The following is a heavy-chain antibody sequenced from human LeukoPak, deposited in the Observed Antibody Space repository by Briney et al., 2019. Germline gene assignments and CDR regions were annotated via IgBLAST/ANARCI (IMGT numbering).Heavy chain of an antibody. CDR3: ARHIHGSRYCISTSCYSADY. CDR2: IYYSGNT. J-gene: IGHJ4*02. CDR1: DGSISTSGYF. Sequence: SETLSITCTVSDGSISTSGYFWGWIRQPPGKGLEWIGGIYYSGNTYFNPSLRSRATISVDTSKNQFSLKLSSVTAADTAIYYCARHIHGSRYCISTSCYSADYWGQGTLVTVSS. V-gene: IGHV4-39*01. D-gene: IGHD2-2*01.